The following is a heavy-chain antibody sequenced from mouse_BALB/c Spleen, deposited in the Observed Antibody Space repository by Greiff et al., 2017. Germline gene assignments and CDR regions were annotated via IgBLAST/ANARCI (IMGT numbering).Heavy chain of an antibody. J-gene: IGHJ4*01. Sequence: EVQGVESGGGLVQPGGSRKLSCAASGFTFSSFGMHWVRQAPEKGLEWVAYISSGSSTIYYADTVKGRFTISRDNPKNTLFLQMTSLRSEDTAMYYCARSGGITTAMDYWGQGTSVTVSS. D-gene: IGHD2-4*01. CDR1: GFTFSSFG. CDR2: ISSGSSTI. V-gene: IGHV5-17*02. CDR3: ARSGGITTAMDY.